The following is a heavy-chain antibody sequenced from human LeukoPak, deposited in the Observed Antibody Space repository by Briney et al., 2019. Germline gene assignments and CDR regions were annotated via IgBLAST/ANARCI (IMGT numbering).Heavy chain of an antibody. CDR3: AKGGSGYYYGDFDY. J-gene: IGHJ4*02. CDR2: ISWNSGSI. V-gene: IGHV3-9*01. Sequence: GGSLRLSCAASGFTFDDYAMHWVRQAPGKGLEWVSGISWNSGSIGYADSVKGRFTISRDNAKNSLYLQMNSLRAEDTALYYCAKGGSGYYYGDFDYWGQGTLVTVSS. CDR1: GFTFDDYA. D-gene: IGHD3-22*01.